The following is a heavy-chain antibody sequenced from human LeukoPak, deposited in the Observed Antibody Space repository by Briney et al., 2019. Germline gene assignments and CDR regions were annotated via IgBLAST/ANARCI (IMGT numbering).Heavy chain of an antibody. CDR2: ISPSGST. D-gene: IGHD5-18*01. CDR3: ASGGYTYGSPFDY. Sequence: PSETLSLTCTVSGGSISSYYWSWIRQPAGKGLEWIGRISPSGSTNYNPSLKSRVTMSVDTSKTHFSLKLSSVTAADTAVYYCASGGYTYGSPFDYWGQGALATDSS. CDR1: GGSISSYY. J-gene: IGHJ4*02. V-gene: IGHV4-4*07.